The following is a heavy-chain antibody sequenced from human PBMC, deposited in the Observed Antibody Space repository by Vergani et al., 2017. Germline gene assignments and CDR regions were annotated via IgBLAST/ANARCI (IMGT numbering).Heavy chain of an antibody. CDR3: AGDSLRIPNCSSTSCYWSRDYYMDV. Sequence: QVQLVESGGGLVKPGGSLRLSCAASGFTFSDYYMSWIRQAPGKGLEWVSYISSSGSTIYYADSVKGRFTISRDNAKNSLYLQMNSLRAEDTAVYYCAGDSLRIPNCSSTSCYWSRDYYMDVWGKGTTVTVSS. CDR2: ISSSGSTI. V-gene: IGHV3-11*01. J-gene: IGHJ6*03. CDR1: GFTFSDYY. D-gene: IGHD2-2*01.